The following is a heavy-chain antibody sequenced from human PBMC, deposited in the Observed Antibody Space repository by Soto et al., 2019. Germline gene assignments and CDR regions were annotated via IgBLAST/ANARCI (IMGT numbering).Heavy chain of an antibody. V-gene: IGHV3-7*05. CDR3: ARDGSTSWYSYDYHGMDV. CDR1: GFTFRTYW. Sequence: EVQLVESGGGLVQPGGSLRLSCGASGFTFRTYWLSWVRQVPGKGLEWVANINQDGSEKNYVDSVKGRFTISRDNAKNSLHLQMSSLRAADTALYYCARDGSTSWYSYDYHGMDVWGQGTTVTVSS. CDR2: INQDGSEK. J-gene: IGHJ6*02. D-gene: IGHD5-18*01.